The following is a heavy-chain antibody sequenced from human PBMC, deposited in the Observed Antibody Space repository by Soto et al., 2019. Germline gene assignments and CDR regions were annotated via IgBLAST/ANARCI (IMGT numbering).Heavy chain of an antibody. Sequence: RASVKVSCKASGGTFSSYAISWVRQAPGQGLEWMGGIIPIFGTANYAQKFQGRVTITADESTSTAYMELSSLRSEDTAVYYCGPVGSGSYKCPWGQGALVTVSS. CDR3: GPVGSGSYKCP. D-gene: IGHD3-10*01. CDR1: GGTFSSYA. V-gene: IGHV1-69*13. CDR2: IIPIFGTA. J-gene: IGHJ5*02.